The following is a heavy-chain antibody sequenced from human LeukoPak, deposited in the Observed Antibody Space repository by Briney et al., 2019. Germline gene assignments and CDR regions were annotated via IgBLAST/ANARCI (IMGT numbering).Heavy chain of an antibody. D-gene: IGHD3-10*01. CDR3: ARGTYYYGSGSYDPLDY. Sequence: PSETLSLTCTVSGGSISSGSYYWSWIRQPAGKGLEWIGRIYTSGSTNYNPSLKSRVTISVDTSKNQFSLKLSSVTAADTAVYYCARGTYYYGSGSYDPLDYWGQGTLVTVSS. CDR1: GGSISSGSYY. V-gene: IGHV4-61*02. CDR2: IYTSGST. J-gene: IGHJ4*02.